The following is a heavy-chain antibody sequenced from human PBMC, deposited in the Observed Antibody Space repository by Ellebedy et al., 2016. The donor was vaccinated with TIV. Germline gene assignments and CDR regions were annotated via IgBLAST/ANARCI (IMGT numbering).Heavy chain of an antibody. D-gene: IGHD3-22*01. V-gene: IGHV3-30-3*01. J-gene: IGHJ4*02. Sequence: GESLKISXAASGFTFSSYAMHWVRQVPGKGLEWVTFISYDGSNKFYADSVKGRFTISRDNSKNTLYLQMNSLRAEDTAVYYCARGGYYDSSGYYYFEYWGQGTLVTVSS. CDR1: GFTFSSYA. CDR3: ARGGYYDSSGYYYFEY. CDR2: ISYDGSNK.